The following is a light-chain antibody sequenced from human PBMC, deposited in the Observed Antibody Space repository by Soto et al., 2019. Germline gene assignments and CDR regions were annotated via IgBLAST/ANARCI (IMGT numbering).Light chain of an antibody. CDR3: SSYAGSKTL. J-gene: IGLJ3*02. V-gene: IGLV2-8*01. CDR2: EVT. CDR1: SSDVGNYNY. Sequence: QSALTQPPSASGSPGQSVTISCTGTSSDVGNYNYVSWYQQHPGKAPKLMIYEVTKRPSGVPDRFSGSKSGNTASLTVSGLQAEDEADYYGSSYAGSKTLFGGGTKVTVL.